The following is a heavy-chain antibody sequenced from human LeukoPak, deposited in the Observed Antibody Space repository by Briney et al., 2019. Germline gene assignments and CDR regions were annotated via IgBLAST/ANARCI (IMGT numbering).Heavy chain of an antibody. CDR1: GGTFSSYA. D-gene: IGHD3-22*01. CDR2: IIPIFGTA. Sequence: SVKVSCKASGGTFSSYAISWVRQAPGQGLEWMGRIIPIFGTANYAQKFQGRVTITTGESTSTAYMELSSLRSEDTAVYYCARPLRSGYYYNAFDIWGQGTMVTVSS. CDR3: ARPLRSGYYYNAFDI. V-gene: IGHV1-69*05. J-gene: IGHJ3*02.